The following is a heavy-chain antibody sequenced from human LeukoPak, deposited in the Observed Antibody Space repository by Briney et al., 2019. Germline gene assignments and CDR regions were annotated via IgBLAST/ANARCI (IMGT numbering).Heavy chain of an antibody. V-gene: IGHV3-23*01. J-gene: IGHJ4*02. CDR3: ARPYGGWELLLSYFDY. D-gene: IGHD1-26*01. CDR2: ISGSGGST. Sequence: GGSLRLSCAASGFTFSSYSMSWVRQAPGKGLEWVSAISGSGGSTYYADSVKGRFTISRDNSKNTLYLQMNSLRAEDTAVYYCARPYGGWELLLSYFDYWGQGTLVTVSS. CDR1: GFTFSSYS.